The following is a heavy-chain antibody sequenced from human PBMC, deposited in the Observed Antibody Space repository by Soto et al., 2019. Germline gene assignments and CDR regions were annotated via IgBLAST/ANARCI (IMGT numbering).Heavy chain of an antibody. CDR2: IYPGDSDT. J-gene: IGHJ6*02. CDR3: ARNSFSGNYYYGMDV. D-gene: IGHD3-10*01. CDR1: GYSFNIYR. Sequence: PGESLKISCKASGYSFNIYRIGWVRQLPGKGLEWMGIIYPGDSDTRYSPSFQGQVTISADKSISTAYLQWSSLKASDTAMYYCARNSFSGNYYYGMDVWGQGTTVTVSS. V-gene: IGHV5-51*01.